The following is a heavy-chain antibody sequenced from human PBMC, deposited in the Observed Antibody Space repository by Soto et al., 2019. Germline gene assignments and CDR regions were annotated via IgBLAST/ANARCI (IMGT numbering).Heavy chain of an antibody. D-gene: IGHD3-10*01. J-gene: IGHJ6*02. CDR1: GFTFSSYG. CDR2: IWYDGSNE. Sequence: GGSLRLSCAASGFTFSSYGMHWVRQAPGKGLEWVAVIWYDGSNEYYADSVKGRFTISRDNSKNTLYLQMNSLRAEDTAVYYCARDRVVRYMDVWGQGTTVTVSS. V-gene: IGHV3-33*01. CDR3: ARDRVVRYMDV.